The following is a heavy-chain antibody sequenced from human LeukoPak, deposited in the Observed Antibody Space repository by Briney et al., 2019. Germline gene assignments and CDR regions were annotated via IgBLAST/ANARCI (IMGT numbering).Heavy chain of an antibody. D-gene: IGHD2-21*02. J-gene: IGHJ1*01. Sequence: ASVKVSCKASGYTFTDYYMHWVRQAPGQGLERMAWINPNSAGTQYAQKFQGRVTLTRDTSISIAYMELTRLTSDDTAVYYCARAKLDDCGGDCDQYFQHWGQGTLVTVSS. CDR1: GYTFTDYY. CDR2: INPNSAGT. V-gene: IGHV1-2*02. CDR3: ARAKLDDCGGDCDQYFQH.